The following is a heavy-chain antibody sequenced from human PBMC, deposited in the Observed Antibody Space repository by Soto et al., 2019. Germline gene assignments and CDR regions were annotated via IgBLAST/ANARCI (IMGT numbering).Heavy chain of an antibody. Sequence: SETLSLPCTVSGDSIGGVGYWSWIRQFPGRGLEWIGCISSSGSTYYNPALNNRISLSLDTSQNQFSLKLLSVTAADTAIYYCARSGVTGIVIPSHWFDPWGQGTRVTVS. D-gene: IGHD2-21*02. CDR1: GDSIGGVGY. J-gene: IGHJ5*02. V-gene: IGHV4-31*03. CDR3: ARSGVTGIVIPSHWFDP. CDR2: ISSSGST.